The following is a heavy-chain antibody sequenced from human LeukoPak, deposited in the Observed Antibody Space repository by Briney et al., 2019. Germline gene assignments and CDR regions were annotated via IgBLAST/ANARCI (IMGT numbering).Heavy chain of an antibody. V-gene: IGHV3-48*01. D-gene: IGHD3-16*01. CDR2: ISSSSSTI. CDR3: AREKIKAIDY. Sequence: GGSLRLSCAASGFTLSSYSMNWVRQAPGKGLEWVSYISSSSSTIYYADSVKGRFTISRDNAKNSLYLQMNSLRAEDTAVYYCAREKIKAIDYWGQGTLVTVSS. CDR1: GFTLSSYS. J-gene: IGHJ4*02.